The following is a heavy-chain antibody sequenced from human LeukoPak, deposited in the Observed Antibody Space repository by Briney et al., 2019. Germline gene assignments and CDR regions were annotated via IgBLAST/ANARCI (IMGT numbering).Heavy chain of an antibody. J-gene: IGHJ4*02. CDR1: GYSVIGYY. CDR3: AREIPCSSTSCPPDC. V-gene: IGHV1-2*02. CDR2: INPNSGGT. D-gene: IGHD2-2*01. Sequence: ASVKVSCKASGYSVIGYYMHWVRQAPGQGLEWMGWINPNSGGTNYAQKFQGRVTMTRDMSTSTVYMELSSLRSEDTAVYYCAREIPCSSTSCPPDCWGQGTLVTVSS.